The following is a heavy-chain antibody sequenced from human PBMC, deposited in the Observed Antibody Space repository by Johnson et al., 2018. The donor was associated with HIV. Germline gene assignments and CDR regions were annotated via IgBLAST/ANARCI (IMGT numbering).Heavy chain of an antibody. CDR3: ARETVTSGAFDI. Sequence: EVQLVESGGGLVQPGGSLRLSCVGSGFTVSSNHMSWVRKAPGKGLEWVSVIYSGGSTYYADSVKGRFTISRENAKNSLYLQMNSLRAGDTAVYYCARETVTSGAFDIWGQGTMVTVSS. CDR2: IYSGGST. D-gene: IGHD4-11*01. CDR1: GFTVSSNH. J-gene: IGHJ3*02. V-gene: IGHV3-66*01.